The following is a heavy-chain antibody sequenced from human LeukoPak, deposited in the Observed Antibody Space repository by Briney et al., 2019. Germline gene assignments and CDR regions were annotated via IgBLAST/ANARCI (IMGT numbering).Heavy chain of an antibody. CDR3: ARQGGDYYDSSGYGDP. Sequence: GESLKISCKVSGYSFISYWIGWVRQMPGKGLEWMGIIYPGDSDTRYSPSFQGHVTISADKSISTAYLHWSSLKASDTAMYYCARQGGDYYDSSGYGDPWGQGTLVTVSS. D-gene: IGHD3-22*01. CDR2: IYPGDSDT. CDR1: GYSFISYW. J-gene: IGHJ5*02. V-gene: IGHV5-51*01.